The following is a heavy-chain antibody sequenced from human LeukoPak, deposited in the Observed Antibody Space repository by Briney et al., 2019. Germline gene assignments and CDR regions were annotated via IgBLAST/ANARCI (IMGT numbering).Heavy chain of an antibody. J-gene: IGHJ6*03. CDR3: ARVAAGAEPHPLHYHYMDV. Sequence: GGSLRLSCAASGFTFSIYSLTWVRQAPGKGLDWVSSMSSTSTDIYYADSVKGRFTISRDNAQNSLSLQLNSLRAEDPAVYSCARVAAGAEPHPLHYHYMDVWGKGTTVTVSS. V-gene: IGHV3-21*01. D-gene: IGHD6-13*01. CDR1: GFTFSIYS. CDR2: MSSTSTDI.